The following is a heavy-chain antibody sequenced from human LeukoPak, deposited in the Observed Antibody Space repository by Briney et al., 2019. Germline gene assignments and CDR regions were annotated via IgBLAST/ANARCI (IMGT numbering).Heavy chain of an antibody. D-gene: IGHD1/OR15-1a*01. CDR3: GRIAINANNGMDV. CDR2: ISGSGGST. J-gene: IGHJ6*02. CDR1: GFTFSSYA. V-gene: IGHV3-23*01. Sequence: PGRSLRLSCVASGFTFSSYAMSWVRQAPGKGLEWVSTISGSGGSTYYADSVKGRFTISRDNSKNTLYLQMNSLRTEDTAVYYCGRIAINANNGMDVWGQGTTVTVSS.